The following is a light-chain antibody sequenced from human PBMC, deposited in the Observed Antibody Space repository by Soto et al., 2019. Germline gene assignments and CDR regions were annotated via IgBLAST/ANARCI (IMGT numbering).Light chain of an antibody. CDR3: QQYNNWPLT. Sequence: EIVLTHSAGTLTLSPEERATRSCRASQSVSSSCLAWYQQKPGQAPRLLIYGASSRATGIPDRFSGSGSGTDFTLTISRLEPEDFATYYCQQYNNWPLTFGGGTKVDI. CDR2: GAS. J-gene: IGKJ4*02. CDR1: QSVSSSC. V-gene: IGKV3-20*01.